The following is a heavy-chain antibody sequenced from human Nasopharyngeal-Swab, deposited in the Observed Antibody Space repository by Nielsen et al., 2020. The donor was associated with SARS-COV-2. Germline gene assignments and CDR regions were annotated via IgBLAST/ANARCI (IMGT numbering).Heavy chain of an antibody. V-gene: IGHV3-23*01. CDR3: AKGAVGGAVAGTQYFQH. CDR1: GFTFSSYA. Sequence: GKSLKISCAASGFTFSSYAMSWVRQAPGKGLEWVSSISGSGDTTYCADSVKGRFTISRDNSKNTLYLQLNSLRAEDTAVYYCAKGAVGGAVAGTQYFQHWGQGTQVTVSS. J-gene: IGHJ1*01. CDR2: ISGSGDTT. D-gene: IGHD6-19*01.